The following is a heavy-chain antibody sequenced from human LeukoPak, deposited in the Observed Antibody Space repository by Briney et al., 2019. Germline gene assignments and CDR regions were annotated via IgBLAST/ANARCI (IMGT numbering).Heavy chain of an antibody. J-gene: IGHJ4*02. D-gene: IGHD4-17*01. CDR1: GFTFSSYW. CDR3: ARVLYGDFVPIDY. V-gene: IGHV3-7*01. Sequence: PGGSLRLSCAASGFTFSSYWMSWVRQAPGKGLEWVANIKQDGSEKYYVDSVKGRFTISRDNAKNSLYLQMNSLRAEDTAVYYCARVLYGDFVPIDYWGQGTLVTVSS. CDR2: IKQDGSEK.